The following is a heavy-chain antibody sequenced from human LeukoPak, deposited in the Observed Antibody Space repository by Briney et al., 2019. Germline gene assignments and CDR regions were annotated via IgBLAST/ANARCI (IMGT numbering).Heavy chain of an antibody. CDR2: IYTSGST. J-gene: IGHJ4*01. D-gene: IGHD5-12*01. CDR1: GGSISSGSYF. Sequence: SQTLSLTCTVSGGSISSGSYFWSWIRQPAGKGLEWIGRIYTSGSTNYNPSLKSRVTISPDTSKYQFSLKLSSVTAADTAVYYCARELAGYGKLDYWGQGILVTVSS. CDR3: ARELAGYGKLDY. V-gene: IGHV4-61*02.